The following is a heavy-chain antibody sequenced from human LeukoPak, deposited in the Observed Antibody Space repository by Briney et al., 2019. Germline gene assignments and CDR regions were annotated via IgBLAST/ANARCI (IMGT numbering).Heavy chain of an antibody. J-gene: IGHJ4*02. D-gene: IGHD3-3*01. CDR1: GGSATSANW. V-gene: IGHV4-4*02. CDR3: AREGGFYRPLDY. CDR2: VHLDGRT. Sequence: TLSLTCDVSGGSATSANWWTWVRQPPGKGLEWIGEVHLDGRTNYNPSLKSRLIMSVDLPENHISLKLTSVTAADTAVYYCAREGGFYRPLDYSGQGTLVTVSS.